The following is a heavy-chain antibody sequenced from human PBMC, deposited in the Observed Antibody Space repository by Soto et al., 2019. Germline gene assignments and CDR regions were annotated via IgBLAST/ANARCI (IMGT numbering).Heavy chain of an antibody. CDR3: ARTLEYSNLYYYYGMDV. CDR2: IIPIFGTA. V-gene: IGHV1-69*01. CDR1: GGTFSSYA. D-gene: IGHD6-6*01. Sequence: QVQLVQSGAEVKKPGSSVKVSCKASGGTFSSYAISWVRQAPGQGLEWMGGIIPIFGTANYAQKFQGRVTITADESTSKAYMELSSLRSEDTAVYYCARTLEYSNLYYYYGMDVWGQGTTVTVSS. J-gene: IGHJ6*01.